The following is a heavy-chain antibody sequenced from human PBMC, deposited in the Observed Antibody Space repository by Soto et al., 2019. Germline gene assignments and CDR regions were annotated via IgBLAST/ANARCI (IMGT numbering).Heavy chain of an antibody. CDR1: GGSIITYY. Sequence: SETLSLTCTVSGGSIITYYWSWIRQPPGKGLEWIGYIYYDGSTNYNPSLKSRVTISEDTSKSQFSLKLRSVTAADTAVYYCARRSNSGWYYFDYWGQGTLVTVSS. CDR3: ARRSNSGWYYFDY. D-gene: IGHD6-19*01. J-gene: IGHJ4*02. CDR2: IYYDGST. V-gene: IGHV4-59*08.